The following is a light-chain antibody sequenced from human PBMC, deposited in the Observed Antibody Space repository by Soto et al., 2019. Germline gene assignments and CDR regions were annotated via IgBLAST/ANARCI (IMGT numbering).Light chain of an antibody. CDR3: SSYADSIVL. CDR1: SSDVGGYNY. J-gene: IGLJ2*01. V-gene: IGLV2-8*01. CDR2: EVS. Sequence: QSVLTQPPSASGSPGQSVTISCTGTSSDVGGYNYVSWYQQHPGKAPKLMISEVSKRPSGVPDRFSGSKSGNTASLTVPGLQAEDEADYYCSSYADSIVLFGGGTKVTVL.